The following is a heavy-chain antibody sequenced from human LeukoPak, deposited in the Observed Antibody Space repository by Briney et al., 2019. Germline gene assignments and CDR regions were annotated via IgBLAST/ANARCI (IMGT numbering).Heavy chain of an antibody. CDR3: ARAPGDFWSGYGAPSDY. V-gene: IGHV4-38-2*02. D-gene: IGHD3-3*01. Sequence: SETLSLTCTVSGYSISSGYYWGWIRQPPGKGLEWIGSIYHSGSTYYNPSLKSRVTISVDTSKNQFSLKLSSVTAADTAVYYCARAPGDFWSGYGAPSDYWGQGTLVTVSS. CDR1: GYSISSGYY. J-gene: IGHJ4*02. CDR2: IYHSGST.